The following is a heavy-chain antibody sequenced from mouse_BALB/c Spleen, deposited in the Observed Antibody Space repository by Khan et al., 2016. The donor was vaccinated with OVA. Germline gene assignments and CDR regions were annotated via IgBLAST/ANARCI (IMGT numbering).Heavy chain of an antibody. Sequence: VQLQQSGAELARPGASVKMSCKASGYTFTTYTIHWVKQRPGQGLEWIGYIIPSNDYTNYNQKFKDRATLTADKSSSTAYMQLSSLTSEDSAVYYCVREGAYDRSDGWFAYWGQGTLVTVPA. CDR2: IIPSNDYT. CDR1: GYTFTTYT. D-gene: IGHD2-14*01. J-gene: IGHJ3*01. V-gene: IGHV1-4*01. CDR3: VREGAYDRSDGWFAY.